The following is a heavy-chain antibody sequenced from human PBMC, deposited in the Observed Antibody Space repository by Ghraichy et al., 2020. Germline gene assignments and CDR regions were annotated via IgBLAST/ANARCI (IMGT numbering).Heavy chain of an antibody. D-gene: IGHD1-14*01. J-gene: IGHJ6*04. Sequence: GGSLRLSCAASGFTFSSYSMNWVRQAPGKGLEWVSSISSSSSYIYYADSVKGRFTISRDNAKNSLYLQMNSLRAEDTAVYYCARDPNITYYYYYGIDVWGKGTTATVSS. CDR1: GFTFSSYS. CDR2: ISSSSSYI. V-gene: IGHV3-21*01. CDR3: ARDPNITYYYYYGIDV.